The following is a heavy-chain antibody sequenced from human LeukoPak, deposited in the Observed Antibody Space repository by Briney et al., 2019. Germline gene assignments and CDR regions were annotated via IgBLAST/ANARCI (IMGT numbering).Heavy chain of an antibody. CDR1: GGSISTSSFY. CDR2: IHYSGGT. D-gene: IGHD3-9*01. Sequence: SETLSLTCTVSGGSISTSSFYWGWIRQPPGKGLEWTGSIHYSGGTYYNPSLKSGVTISVDTSKNQFSLKVSSVTAADTAVYYCARFHISTGSFDFWGQGTLVTVSS. CDR3: ARFHISTGSFDF. J-gene: IGHJ4*02. V-gene: IGHV4-39*07.